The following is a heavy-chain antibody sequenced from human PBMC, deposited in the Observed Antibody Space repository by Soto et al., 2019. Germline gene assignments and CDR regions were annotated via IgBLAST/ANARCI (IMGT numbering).Heavy chain of an antibody. Sequence: QVQLQQWGAGLLKPSETLSLTCAVYGGSFSDFYWTWIRQLPGKGLEGIGEINHSGNTNYNPSLKSRVAISVDTSKNQFSLNLRSVTAADTAVYYCGPRGAVADPRGYWGQGTLVTVSS. CDR1: GGSFSDFY. CDR2: INHSGNT. D-gene: IGHD6-19*01. V-gene: IGHV4-34*01. CDR3: GPRGAVADPRGY. J-gene: IGHJ4*02.